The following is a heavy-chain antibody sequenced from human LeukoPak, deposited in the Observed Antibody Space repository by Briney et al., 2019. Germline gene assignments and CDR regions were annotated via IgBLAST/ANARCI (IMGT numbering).Heavy chain of an antibody. Sequence: GASVKVSCKASGGTFSSYAISWVRQAPGQGLEWMGRIIPILGIANYAQKFQGRVTITADKSTSTAYMELSSLRSDDTAVYYCAFRIAAAGTPGLFDYWGQGTLVTVSS. CDR2: IIPILGIA. CDR3: AFRIAAAGTPGLFDY. CDR1: GGTFSSYA. V-gene: IGHV1-69*04. D-gene: IGHD6-13*01. J-gene: IGHJ4*02.